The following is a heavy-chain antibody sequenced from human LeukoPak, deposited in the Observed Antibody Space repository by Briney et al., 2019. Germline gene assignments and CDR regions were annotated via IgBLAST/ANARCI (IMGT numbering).Heavy chain of an antibody. CDR1: GFTFSSYA. CDR2: ISGNGGST. V-gene: IGHV3-23*01. CDR3: AKESSQWLVPY. Sequence: GGSLRLSCAASGFTFSSYAMSWVRQAPGKGLEWVSAISGNGGSTYYADSVKGRFTISRDNSKNTLYLQMDSLRAEDTAVYYCAKESSQWLVPYWGRGTLVTVSS. J-gene: IGHJ4*02. D-gene: IGHD6-19*01.